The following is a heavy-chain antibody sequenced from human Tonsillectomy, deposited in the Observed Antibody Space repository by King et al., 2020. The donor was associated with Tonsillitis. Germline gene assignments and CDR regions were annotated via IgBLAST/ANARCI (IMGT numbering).Heavy chain of an antibody. D-gene: IGHD3-16*02. J-gene: IGHJ4*02. Sequence: QLQESGPGLVKPSETLSLTCTVSGGSISSYYWSWIRQPPGKGLEWVGYIYHSGSTSYNPSLKSRVTISVDTSKNQFSLKLSSVSAADTAVYYCARGVNDYVWGSYRYDYWGQGTLVTASS. CDR2: IYHSGST. V-gene: IGHV4-59*01. CDR1: GGSISSYY. CDR3: ARGVNDYVWGSYRYDY.